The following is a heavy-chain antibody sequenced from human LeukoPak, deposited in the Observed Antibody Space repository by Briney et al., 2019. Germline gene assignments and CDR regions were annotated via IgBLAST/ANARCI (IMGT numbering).Heavy chain of an antibody. CDR3: ARGGQYSSSWYGYFDY. V-gene: IGHV3-33*01. CDR2: IWYDGSNK. D-gene: IGHD6-13*01. J-gene: IGHJ4*02. Sequence: GRSLRLSCAASGFTFSSYGMHWVRQAPGKGLEWEAVIWYDGSNKYYADSVKGRFTISRDNSKNTLYLQMNSLRAEDTAVYYCARGGQYSSSWYGYFDYWGQGTLVTVSS. CDR1: GFTFSSYG.